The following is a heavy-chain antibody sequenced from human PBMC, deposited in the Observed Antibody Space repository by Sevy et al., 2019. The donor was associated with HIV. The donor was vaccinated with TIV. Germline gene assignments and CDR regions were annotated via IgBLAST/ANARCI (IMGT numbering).Heavy chain of an antibody. J-gene: IGHJ4*02. V-gene: IGHV3-23*01. CDR1: GFTFSNYA. D-gene: IGHD3-10*01. CDR2: ITDSGGST. Sequence: GGSLRLSCAASGFTFSNYAMTWVRQAPGKGLEWVSSITDSGGSTYYADSVKGRFTISRDNSKNTLDLQMSSLRADDTAVYYCAKESSGELLSFGGPPDYCDYWGQGTLVTVSS. CDR3: AKESSGELLSFGGPPDYCDY.